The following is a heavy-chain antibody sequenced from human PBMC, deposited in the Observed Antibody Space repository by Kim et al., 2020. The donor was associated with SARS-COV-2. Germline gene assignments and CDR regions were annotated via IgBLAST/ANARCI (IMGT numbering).Heavy chain of an antibody. J-gene: IGHJ4*02. CDR1: GFNFRSYY. D-gene: IGHD3-3*01. CDR3: VRDRFSTNWSLDC. Sequence: GGSLRLSCTVSGFNFRSYYMAWVRQAPGKGLEWVADISHGGGTTKYLDSVEGRFTNSRDDAKNSLYLEMNSPRVEDTAVYYCVRDRFSTNWSLDCWGQGTLVSVSS. V-gene: IGHV3-7*01. CDR2: ISHGGGTT.